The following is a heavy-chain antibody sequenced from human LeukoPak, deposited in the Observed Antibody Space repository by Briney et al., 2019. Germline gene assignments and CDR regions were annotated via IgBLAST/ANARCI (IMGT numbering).Heavy chain of an antibody. CDR3: YSMIVVEIRVINDY. CDR2: IYSGGGT. D-gene: IGHD3-22*01. Sequence: GGSLSLSCAASGFTVSSKYMCWVRPAPGKGREWVSAIYSGGGTYYADSVKGRFTISRDTSKNTLYLQMNSLRAEDTAVYYCYSMIVVEIRVINDYWGQGTLVTVSS. V-gene: IGHV3-53*01. J-gene: IGHJ4*02. CDR1: GFTVSSKY.